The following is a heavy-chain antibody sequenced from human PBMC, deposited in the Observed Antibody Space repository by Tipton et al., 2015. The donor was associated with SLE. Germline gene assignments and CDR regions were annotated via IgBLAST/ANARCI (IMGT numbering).Heavy chain of an antibody. Sequence: TLSLTCAVYGGSFSGYYWSWIRQPPGKGLEWIGEINHSGSTNYNPSLKSRVTISVDTSKNQFSLKLSSVTAADTAVYYCARGREQWLEWYFDLWGRGTLVTVSS. J-gene: IGHJ2*01. V-gene: IGHV4-34*01. CDR3: ARGREQWLEWYFDL. CDR1: GGSFSGYY. CDR2: INHSGST. D-gene: IGHD6-19*01.